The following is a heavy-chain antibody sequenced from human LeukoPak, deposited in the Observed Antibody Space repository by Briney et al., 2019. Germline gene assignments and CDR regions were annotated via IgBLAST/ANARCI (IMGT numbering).Heavy chain of an antibody. V-gene: IGHV3-33*01. J-gene: IGHJ6*02. D-gene: IGHD3-3*01. Sequence: QSGGSLRLSCAASGFTFSSYGMHWVRQAPGKGLEWVAAIWYDGSNKYYADSVKGRFTISRDNSKNTLYLQMNSLRAEDTAVYYCARDLSYDFWTPYYYYGMDVWGQGTTVTVSS. CDR1: GFTFSSYG. CDR3: ARDLSYDFWTPYYYYGMDV. CDR2: IWYDGSNK.